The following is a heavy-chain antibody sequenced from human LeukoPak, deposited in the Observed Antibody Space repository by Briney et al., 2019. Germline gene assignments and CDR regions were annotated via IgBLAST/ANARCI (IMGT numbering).Heavy chain of an antibody. D-gene: IGHD3-10*01. CDR3: ARRGITMVRGVTYYYYYYMDV. CDR1: GGSISSYY. Sequence: SETLSLTCTVSGGSISSYYWSWIRQPAGKGLEWIGRIYTSGSTNYNPSLKSRVTMSVDTSKNQFSLKLSSVTAADTAVYYCARRGITMVRGVTYYYYYYMDVWGKGTTVTVSS. V-gene: IGHV4-4*07. CDR2: IYTSGST. J-gene: IGHJ6*03.